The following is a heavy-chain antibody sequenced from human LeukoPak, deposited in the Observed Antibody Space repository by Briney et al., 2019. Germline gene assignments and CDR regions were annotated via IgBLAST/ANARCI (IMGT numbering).Heavy chain of an antibody. V-gene: IGHV3-15*01. CDR2: IKSKTDGGTT. J-gene: IGHJ4*02. CDR1: GFTFSKAW. D-gene: IGHD3-22*01. Sequence: GGSLRLSCAASGFTFSKAWMSWVRQAPGKGLEWVGRIKSKTDGGTTDYAAPVKDRFTISRDDSKDTLYLQMNSLKTEDTAVYYCTTAENYYDRNGYHYLDYWGQGTLVTVSS. CDR3: TTAENYYDRNGYHYLDY.